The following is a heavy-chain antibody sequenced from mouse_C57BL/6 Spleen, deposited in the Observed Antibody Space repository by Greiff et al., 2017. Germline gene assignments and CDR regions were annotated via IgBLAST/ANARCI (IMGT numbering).Heavy chain of an antibody. CDR3: ARAYKGNYDGFAY. V-gene: IGHV3-6*01. CDR2: IRYDGSN. CDR1: GYSITSGYY. D-gene: IGHD2-1*01. J-gene: IGHJ3*01. Sequence: DVQLQESGPGLVKPSQSLSLTCSVTGYSITSGYYWNWIRQFPGNKLEWMGYIRYDGSNNYNPSLKNRISITRDTSKNQFFLKLNSVTTEDTATYYCARAYKGNYDGFAYWGQGTLVTVSA.